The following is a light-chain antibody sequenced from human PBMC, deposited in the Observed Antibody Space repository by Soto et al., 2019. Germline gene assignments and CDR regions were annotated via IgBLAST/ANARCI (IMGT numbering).Light chain of an antibody. CDR3: QQYNSYWT. Sequence: DIRMTQAPSTLSASVGDRVTITCRASPSIGDSLAWYQHKPGKAPYLLISDVSSLERGVPSRFSGSGPGTEFTLTISSMQPDDFATYYCQQYNSYWTFGQGTKVDIK. CDR2: DVS. CDR1: PSIGDS. V-gene: IGKV1-5*01. J-gene: IGKJ1*01.